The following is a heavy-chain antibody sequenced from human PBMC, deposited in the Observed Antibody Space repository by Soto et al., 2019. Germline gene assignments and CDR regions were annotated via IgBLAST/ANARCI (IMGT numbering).Heavy chain of an antibody. D-gene: IGHD2-15*01. J-gene: IGHJ4*01. CDR1: GGSISANY. CDR2: VYYSGST. CDR3: ARYDQSCYYGTCSWHFNY. Sequence: SETLSLTCTVSGGSISANYWSWIRQSPGKGLEWIGYVYYSGSTVYNPSLKSRVSISADTSKNQFSLRLSSVTAADTAVYYCARYDQSCYYGTCSWHFNYLRHRALVTASS. V-gene: IGHV4-59*01.